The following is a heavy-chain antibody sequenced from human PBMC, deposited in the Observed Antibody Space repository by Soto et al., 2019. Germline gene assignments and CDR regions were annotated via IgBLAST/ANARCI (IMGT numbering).Heavy chain of an antibody. V-gene: IGHV4-30-4*01. J-gene: IGHJ4*02. Sequence: SETLSLTCSVSGTSISSGDRYWSWIRQPPGRGLEWIGYIYYTGSTYPSPPLKSRLTISVDTSTNQFSLKLTTAAAADTAVYYCASYTVNNSGYYDYWGQGTLVTVSS. CDR3: ASYTVNNSGYYDY. CDR1: GTSISSGDRY. D-gene: IGHD6-19*01. CDR2: IYYTGST.